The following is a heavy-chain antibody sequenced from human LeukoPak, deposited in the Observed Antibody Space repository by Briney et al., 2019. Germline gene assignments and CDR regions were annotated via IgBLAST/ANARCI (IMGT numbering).Heavy chain of an antibody. V-gene: IGHV1-24*01. D-gene: IGHD6-13*01. Sequence: ASVKVSCKVSGYTLTELSMHWVRQAPGKGLEWMGGFDPEDGETIYAQKFQGRVTMTTDTSTSTAYMELRSLRSDDTAVYYCARARSGSWALYYYMDVWGKGTTVTISS. CDR3: ARARSGSWALYYYMDV. J-gene: IGHJ6*03. CDR2: FDPEDGET. CDR1: GYTLTELS.